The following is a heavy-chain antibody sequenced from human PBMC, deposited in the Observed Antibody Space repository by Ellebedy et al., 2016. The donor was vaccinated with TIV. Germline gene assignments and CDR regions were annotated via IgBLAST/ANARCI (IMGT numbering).Heavy chain of an antibody. Sequence: SETLSLXXTVSGGSISSRSYYWGWIRQSPGKGLEWIASVDYSGTTDYNPSLRSRVSISADTSKKQFFLDLSSVTAADTAVYYCARHRKGSGYYGLYYFDYWGQGTLVTVSS. CDR2: VDYSGTT. J-gene: IGHJ4*02. V-gene: IGHV4-39*01. D-gene: IGHD5-12*01. CDR1: GGSISSRSYY. CDR3: ARHRKGSGYYGLYYFDY.